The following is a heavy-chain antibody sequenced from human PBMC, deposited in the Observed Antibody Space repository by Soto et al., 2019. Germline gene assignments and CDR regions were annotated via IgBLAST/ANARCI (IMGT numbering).Heavy chain of an antibody. J-gene: IGHJ4*02. Sequence: SETLALTCAVSGGSISSGGDSWSWIRQPPGKGLEWIGYIYHSGSTYYNPSLKSRVTISVDKSKNQFSLKLSSVTAADTAVYYCARDGAVAEYHFDYWGQGTLVTVSS. V-gene: IGHV4-30-2*01. D-gene: IGHD6-19*01. CDR2: IYHSGST. CDR1: GGSISSGGDS. CDR3: ARDGAVAEYHFDY.